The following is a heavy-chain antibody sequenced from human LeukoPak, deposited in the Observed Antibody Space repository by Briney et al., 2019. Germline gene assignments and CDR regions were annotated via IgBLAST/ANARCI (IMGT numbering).Heavy chain of an antibody. D-gene: IGHD3-9*01. V-gene: IGHV3-23*01. J-gene: IGHJ6*03. CDR2: LSSSGGST. Sequence: GGTLRLSCAACGFTLSNYGMKWVRQAPGRGREGVSALSSSGGSTYYADSVKGRFTISRDNSKNTLYLQMSSLRAEDTAVYYCAKGGGFDWLNYYYLDVWGKGTTVIISS. CDR1: GFTLSNYG. CDR3: AKGGGFDWLNYYYLDV.